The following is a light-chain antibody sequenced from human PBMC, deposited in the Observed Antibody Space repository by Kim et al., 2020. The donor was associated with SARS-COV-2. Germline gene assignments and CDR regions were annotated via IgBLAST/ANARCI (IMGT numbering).Light chain of an antibody. CDR2: GAS. J-gene: IGKJ4*01. CDR3: QQYGRSTLT. CDR1: HNSSSRY. V-gene: IGKV3-20*01. Sequence: SPGERAALSSSARHNSSSRYLAWYQQKPGQAPRLLIFGASSRGTGVPDRFSGSGSGTDFTLTISGLEPEDSAVYYCQQYGRSTLTFGGGTKVDIK.